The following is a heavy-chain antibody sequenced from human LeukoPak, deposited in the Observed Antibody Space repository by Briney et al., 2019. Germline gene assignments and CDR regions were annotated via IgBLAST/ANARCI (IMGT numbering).Heavy chain of an antibody. CDR3: ARVVVVVAATWFDP. D-gene: IGHD2-15*01. V-gene: IGHV3-7*03. J-gene: IGHJ5*02. CDR1: GFTFSSYW. Sequence: GGSLRLSCAASGFTFSSYWMSWVRQAPGKGLEWVANIKQDGSEEYYVDSVKGRFTISRDNAKNSLYLQVNSLRAEDTAVYYCARVVVVVAATWFDPWGQGTLVTVSS. CDR2: IKQDGSEE.